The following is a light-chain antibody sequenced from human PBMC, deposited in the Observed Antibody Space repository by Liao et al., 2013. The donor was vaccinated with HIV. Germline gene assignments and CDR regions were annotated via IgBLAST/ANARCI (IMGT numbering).Light chain of an antibody. Sequence: SYELTQPPSVSVSPGQTATITCSGDKVGDGYASWYQQRPGQSPEVVIYADHRRPSGIPERFSGSSSGNTATLTISGTQAMDEADYYCQAWDSSTAVFGTGTKVTVL. J-gene: IGLJ1*01. V-gene: IGLV3-1*01. CDR1: KVGDGY. CDR2: ADH. CDR3: QAWDSSTAV.